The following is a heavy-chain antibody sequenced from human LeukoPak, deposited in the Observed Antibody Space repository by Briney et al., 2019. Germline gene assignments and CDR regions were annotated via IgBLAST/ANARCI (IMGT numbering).Heavy chain of an antibody. CDR2: MNPNSGNT. D-gene: IGHD3-10*01. Sequence: GASVKVSCKASGYTFTSYDINWVRQATGQGLEWMGWMNPNSGNTGYAQKFQGRVTITRNTSISTAYMELSSLRSEDTAVYYCARPSYYYGSGSFDYWGQGTLVTVSS. J-gene: IGHJ4*02. V-gene: IGHV1-8*01. CDR3: ARPSYYYGSGSFDY. CDR1: GYTFTSYD.